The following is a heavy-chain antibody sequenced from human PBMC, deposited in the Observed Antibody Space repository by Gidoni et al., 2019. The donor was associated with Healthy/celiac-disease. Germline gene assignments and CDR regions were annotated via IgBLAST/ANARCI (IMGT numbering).Heavy chain of an antibody. CDR2: ISGSGGST. J-gene: IGHJ4*02. Sequence: EVQLLESGGGLVQPGGSLRLSCAASGFTFSSYAMSWVRQAPGKGLERVSAISGSGGSTYYADSVKGRFTISRDNSKNMLYLQMNSLRAEDTAVYYCAKEQCTVITMVRGVPCGEFDYWGQGTLVTVSS. D-gene: IGHD3-10*01. CDR3: AKEQCTVITMVRGVPCGEFDY. CDR1: GFTFSSYA. V-gene: IGHV3-23*01.